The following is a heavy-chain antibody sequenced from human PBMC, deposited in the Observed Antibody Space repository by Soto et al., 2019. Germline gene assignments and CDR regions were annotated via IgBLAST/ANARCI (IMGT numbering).Heavy chain of an antibody. J-gene: IGHJ4*02. CDR2: IYYSGST. CDR1: GGSISSSSYY. V-gene: IGHV4-39*01. Sequence: QLQLQESGPGLVKPSETLSLTCTVSGGSISSSSYYWGWIRQPPGKGLEWIGSIYYSGSTYYNPSLKSRVTISVDTSKNQFSLKLSSVTAADTAVYYCASETLIGIAAAGTPSYWGQGTLVTVSS. CDR3: ASETLIGIAAAGTPSY. D-gene: IGHD6-13*01.